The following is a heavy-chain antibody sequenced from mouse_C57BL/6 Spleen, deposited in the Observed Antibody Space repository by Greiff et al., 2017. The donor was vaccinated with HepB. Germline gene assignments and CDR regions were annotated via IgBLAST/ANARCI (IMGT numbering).Heavy chain of an antibody. Sequence: VQLQQPGAELVKPGASVKLSCKASGYTFTSYWMHWVKQRPGQGLEWIGMIHPNSGSTNYNEKFKSKATLTVDKSSSTAYMQLSSLTSEDSAVYYCARSRGHGNYFDYWGQGTTLTVSS. CDR3: ARSRGHGNYFDY. V-gene: IGHV1-64*01. CDR2: IHPNSGST. D-gene: IGHD2-1*01. J-gene: IGHJ2*01. CDR1: GYTFTSYW.